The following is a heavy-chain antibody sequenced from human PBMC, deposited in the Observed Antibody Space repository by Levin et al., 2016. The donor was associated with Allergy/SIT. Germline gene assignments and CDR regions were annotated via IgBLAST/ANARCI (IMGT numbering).Heavy chain of an antibody. J-gene: IGHJ3*01. CDR1: GFTTNNNY. D-gene: IGHD3-16*01. Sequence: GGSLRLSCTVSGFTTNNNYMSWVRQAPGKGLEWVSIIYSGGSTYYSDSVRGRFTFSRDNSKKTLFLEMNFLRADDTAVYYCARHLGHNSHAFDLWGQGTKVTVSS. CDR3: ARHLGHNSHAFDL. V-gene: IGHV3-53*01. CDR2: IYSGGST.